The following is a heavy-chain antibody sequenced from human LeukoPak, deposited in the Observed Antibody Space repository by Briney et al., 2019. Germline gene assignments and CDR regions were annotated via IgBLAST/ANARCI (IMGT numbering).Heavy chain of an antibody. Sequence: GRSLRLPCAASGFSFSSYAMHWARQAPGKGLEWVASINHNGNVNYYVDSVKGRFTISRDNAKNSLYLQMSNLRAEDTAVYFCARGGGLDVWGQGATVTVSS. V-gene: IGHV3-7*03. D-gene: IGHD3-16*01. CDR3: ARGGGLDV. CDR1: GFSFSSYA. J-gene: IGHJ6*02. CDR2: INHNGNVN.